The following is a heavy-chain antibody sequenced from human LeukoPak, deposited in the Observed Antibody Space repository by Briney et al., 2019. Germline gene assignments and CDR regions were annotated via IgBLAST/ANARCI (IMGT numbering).Heavy chain of an antibody. D-gene: IGHD4-17*01. Sequence: SETLSLTCTVSGGSISSYYWSWIRQPAGKGLEWIGRIYTSGSTNYNPSLKSRVTMSVDTSKNQFSLKLSSVTAADTPVYYCARDGDYGDYVDYWGQGTLVTVSS. CDR2: IYTSGST. CDR1: GGSISSYY. V-gene: IGHV4-4*07. CDR3: ARDGDYGDYVDY. J-gene: IGHJ4*02.